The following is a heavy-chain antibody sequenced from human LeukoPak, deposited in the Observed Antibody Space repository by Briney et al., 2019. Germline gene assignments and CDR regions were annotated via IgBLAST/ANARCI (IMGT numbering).Heavy chain of an antibody. D-gene: IGHD6-6*01. V-gene: IGHV3-30-3*01. CDR3: AGEGSSSSIVFAYYYGMDV. CDR2: ISYDGSNK. Sequence: GGSLRLSWAASGFTLSSYAMHWVRQAPGKGLEWVAVISYDGSNKYYADSVKGRFTISRDNSKNTLYLQMNSLRAEDTAVYYCAGEGSSSSIVFAYYYGMDVWGQGTTVTVSS. CDR1: GFTLSSYA. J-gene: IGHJ6*02.